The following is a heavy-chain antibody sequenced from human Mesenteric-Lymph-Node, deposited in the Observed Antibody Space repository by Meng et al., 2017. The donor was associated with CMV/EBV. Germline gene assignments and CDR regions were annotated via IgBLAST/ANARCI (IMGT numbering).Heavy chain of an antibody. CDR2: INSDETST. D-gene: IGHD3-3*01. Sequence: GESLKISCAAPGFTFTKYWMHWVRRAPGKGLVWVSRINSDETSTIYADSVKGRFTISRGNAKNTLYLQMNSLRPEDTAVYYCAQGGEATFGRKTYYSGMDVWGQGTTVTVSS. J-gene: IGHJ6*02. CDR3: AQGGEATFGRKTYYSGMDV. V-gene: IGHV3-74*01. CDR1: GFTFTKYW.